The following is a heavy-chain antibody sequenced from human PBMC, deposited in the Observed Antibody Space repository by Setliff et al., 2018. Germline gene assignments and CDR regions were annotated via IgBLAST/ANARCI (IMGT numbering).Heavy chain of an antibody. V-gene: IGHV1-69*08. Sequence: GASVKVSCKASGGTFSIYTISWVRQAPGQGLEWMGRIITIFGTANYAQKFQGRVTITADKSTSTAYMELSSLRSEDTAVYYCARKGLDYSLHFDYWGQGTLVTVSS. CDR1: GGTFSIYT. CDR2: IITIFGTA. D-gene: IGHD5-18*01. J-gene: IGHJ4*02. CDR3: ARKGLDYSLHFDY.